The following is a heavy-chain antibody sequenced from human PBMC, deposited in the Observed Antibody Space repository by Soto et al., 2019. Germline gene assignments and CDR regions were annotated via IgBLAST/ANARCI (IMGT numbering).Heavy chain of an antibody. D-gene: IGHD2-8*02. CDR2: IYYSGST. V-gene: IGHV4-59*08. J-gene: IGHJ4*02. CDR1: GGSISSYY. CDR3: ARGGGVYYFDY. Sequence: PSETLSLTCTVSGGSISSYYWSWIRQPPGKGLEWIGYIYYSGSTNYNPPLKSRVTISVDTSKNQFSLKLSSVTAADTAVYYCARGGGVYYFDYWGQGTLVTVSS.